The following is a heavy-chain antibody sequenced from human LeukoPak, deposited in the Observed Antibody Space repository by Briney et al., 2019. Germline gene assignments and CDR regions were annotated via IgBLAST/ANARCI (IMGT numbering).Heavy chain of an antibody. CDR2: INHSGST. V-gene: IGHV4-34*01. CDR1: GGSFSGYY. D-gene: IGHD5-18*01. Sequence: SETLSLTCAVYGGSFSGYYWSWIRQPPGKGLEWIGEINHSGSTNYNPSLKSRVTISVDTSKNQFSLKLSSVTAADTAVYYCARDEDTAMARGAFDIWGQGTMVTVSS. CDR3: ARDEDTAMARGAFDI. J-gene: IGHJ3*02.